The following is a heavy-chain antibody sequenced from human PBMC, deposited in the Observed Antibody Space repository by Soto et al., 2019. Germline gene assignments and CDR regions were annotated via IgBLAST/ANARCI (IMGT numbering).Heavy chain of an antibody. D-gene: IGHD6-19*01. CDR2: INHSGST. J-gene: IGHJ6*02. V-gene: IGHV4-34*01. CDR3: ARGGGIIRWLDIYYYYGMDV. Sequence: PSETLSLTCAVYGGSFSGYYWSWIRQPPGKGLEWIGEINHSGSTNYNPSLKSRATISVDTSKNQFSLKLSYVTAADTAVYYCARGGGIIRWLDIYYYYGMDVWGQGTTVTVSS. CDR1: GGSFSGYY.